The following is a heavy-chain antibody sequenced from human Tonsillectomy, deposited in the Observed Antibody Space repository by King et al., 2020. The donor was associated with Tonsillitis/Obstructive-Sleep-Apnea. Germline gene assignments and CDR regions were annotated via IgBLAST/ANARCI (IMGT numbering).Heavy chain of an antibody. V-gene: IGHV3-30*04. CDR1: GFTFSSYA. Sequence: VQLVESGGGVVQPGRSLRLSCTASGFTFSSYAMHWVRQAPGKGLEWVAIISYDGSNKYYADSVKGRFTISRDNSKSTLYLQMNSLRTDDTAVYYCARDPADNSVWFDSWGQGTLVTVSS. CDR2: ISYDGSNK. CDR3: ARDPADNSVWFDS. D-gene: IGHD3-22*01. J-gene: IGHJ5*01.